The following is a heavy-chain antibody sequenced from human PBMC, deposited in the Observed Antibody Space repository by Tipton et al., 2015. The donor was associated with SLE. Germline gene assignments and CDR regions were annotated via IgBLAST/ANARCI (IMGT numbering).Heavy chain of an antibody. CDR2: IRSKAYGGTT. V-gene: IGHV3-49*03. CDR1: GFTFGDYA. Sequence: SLRLPCTASGFTFGDYAMSWFRQAPGKGLEWVGFIRSKAYGGTTEYAASVKGRFTISRDDSKSIAYLQMNSLKTEDTAVYYCTRGTIFGVVIPYYMDVWGKGTTVTVSS. D-gene: IGHD3-3*01. J-gene: IGHJ6*03. CDR3: TRGTIFGVVIPYYMDV.